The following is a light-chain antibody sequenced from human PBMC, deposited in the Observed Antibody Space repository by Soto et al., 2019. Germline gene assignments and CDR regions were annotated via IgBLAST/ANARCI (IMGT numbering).Light chain of an antibody. V-gene: IGKV3-20*01. Sequence: IVLTQSPGTLSLSPGERATLSCRASQSVTSRYIAWYQQKPGQAPRLLVYGASTRATGIPVRFSGSGSGTDFTLTISRLEPDDFALYYCQQYGTSQLTFGGGTKVEI. J-gene: IGKJ4*01. CDR1: QSVTSRY. CDR3: QQYGTSQLT. CDR2: GAS.